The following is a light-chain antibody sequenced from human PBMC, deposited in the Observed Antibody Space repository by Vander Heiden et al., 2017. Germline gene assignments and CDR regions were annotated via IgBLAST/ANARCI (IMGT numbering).Light chain of an antibody. Sequence: DIQMTQSPSSLSASVGDRVTITCRASQSISSYLNWYQQKPGKAPKLLIDAAASLQSGVPSRFSGSGSGTDFTRTISRLQPEDFATYYCQQSDSTPITFGQGTRLEIK. CDR2: AAA. CDR1: QSISSY. CDR3: QQSDSTPIT. J-gene: IGKJ5*01. V-gene: IGKV1-39*01.